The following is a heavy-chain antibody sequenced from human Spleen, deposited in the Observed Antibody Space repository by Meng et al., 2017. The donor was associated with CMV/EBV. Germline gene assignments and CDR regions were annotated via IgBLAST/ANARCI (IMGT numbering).Heavy chain of an antibody. V-gene: IGHV3-11*05. J-gene: IGHJ4*02. Sequence: QVQLVESGGGLVKPGGSXSLSCAASGFTFSDYYMSWIRQAPGKGLEWVSYISSSSSYTNYADSVKGRFTISRDNAKNSLYLQMNSLRAEDTAVYYCARVFGEMATIAYDYWGQGTLVTVSS. D-gene: IGHD5-24*01. CDR3: ARVFGEMATIAYDY. CDR1: GFTFSDYY. CDR2: ISSSSSYT.